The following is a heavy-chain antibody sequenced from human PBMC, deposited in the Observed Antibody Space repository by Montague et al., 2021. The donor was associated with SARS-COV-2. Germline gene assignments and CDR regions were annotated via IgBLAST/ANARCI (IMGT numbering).Heavy chain of an antibody. V-gene: IGHV4-39*02. CDR2: IDYSGNT. J-gene: IGHJ1*01. D-gene: IGHD6-13*01. Sequence: SETLSLTCTLSPVSDGPIRSSTYSWGWIRQSPGKGLEWIGSIDYSGNTDYNPSLKSRVTMSEDTSKSQLSLRVRSVTAADTAIYYCARDSYSRSWFKYWGQGTLVTVSS. CDR3: ARDSYSRSWFKY. CDR1: DGPIRSSTYS.